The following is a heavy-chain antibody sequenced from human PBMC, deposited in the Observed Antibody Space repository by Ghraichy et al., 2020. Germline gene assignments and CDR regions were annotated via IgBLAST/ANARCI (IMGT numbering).Heavy chain of an antibody. J-gene: IGHJ4*02. CDR2: VSYDGSNK. CDR3: AKASQGGRLGPFDY. Sequence: GGSLRLSCAASGFNFSIYGIHWVRQAPGKGLEWVAVVSYDGSNKYYADSVKGRFTISRDNSKNTLYLQMNSLRAEDTAVYYCAKASQGGRLGPFDYWGQGTLVTVSS. CDR1: GFNFSIYG. V-gene: IGHV3-30*18. D-gene: IGHD1-26*01.